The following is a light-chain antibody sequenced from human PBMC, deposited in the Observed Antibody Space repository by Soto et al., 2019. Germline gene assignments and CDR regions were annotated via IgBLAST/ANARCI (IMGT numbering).Light chain of an antibody. V-gene: IGKV3-15*01. CDR2: GAS. J-gene: IGKJ5*01. CDR1: QSVVTN. Sequence: EIVMTQSPATLSESPGERATLSCRASQSVVTNLAWYQQKPGQAPRLLIYGASTRATGVPVRFSGSGSGTEFTLIISSLKSDDFAIYYCQQYNNWLSITFGQGTRLEIK. CDR3: QQYNNWLSIT.